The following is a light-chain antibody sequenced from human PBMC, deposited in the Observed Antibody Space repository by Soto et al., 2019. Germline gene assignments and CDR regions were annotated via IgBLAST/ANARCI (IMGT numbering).Light chain of an antibody. V-gene: IGKV1-27*01. J-gene: IGKJ3*01. CDR3: QKYNSALFT. CDR1: QGISNY. CDR2: AAS. Sequence: DFQMTQSPSSLSAYVGDRVTITCRASQGISNYLAWYQQKPGKVPKLLIYAASTLQSGVPSRFSGSGSVTDFTLTISSLQPEDVATYYCQKYNSALFTFGPGTKVDIK.